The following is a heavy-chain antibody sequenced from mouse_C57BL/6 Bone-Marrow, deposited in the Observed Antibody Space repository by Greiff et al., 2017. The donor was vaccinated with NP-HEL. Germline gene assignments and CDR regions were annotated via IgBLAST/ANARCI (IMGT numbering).Heavy chain of an antibody. CDR1: GYSITSGYY. J-gene: IGHJ1*03. Sequence: ESGPGLVKPSQSLSLTCSVTGYSITSGYYWNWIRQFPGNKLEWMGYISYDGSNNYNPSLKNRISITRDTSKNQFFLKLNSVTTEDTATYYCARRGSGYFDVWGTGTTVTVSS. CDR2: ISYDGSN. V-gene: IGHV3-6*01. CDR3: ARRGSGYFDV.